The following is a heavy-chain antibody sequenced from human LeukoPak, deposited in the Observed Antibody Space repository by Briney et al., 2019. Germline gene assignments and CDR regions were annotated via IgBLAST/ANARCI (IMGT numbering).Heavy chain of an antibody. CDR3: ARGYSTLWDTFDI. J-gene: IGHJ3*02. CDR1: GYSISSGYY. Sequence: PSETLSLTCTVSGYSISSGYYWGWIRQPPGKGLEWIGSIYHSGSTYYNPSLKSRVTISVDTSKNQFSLKLSSVTAADTAVYFCARGYSTLWDTFDIWGQGTMVTVSS. CDR2: IYHSGST. D-gene: IGHD5-18*01. V-gene: IGHV4-38-2*02.